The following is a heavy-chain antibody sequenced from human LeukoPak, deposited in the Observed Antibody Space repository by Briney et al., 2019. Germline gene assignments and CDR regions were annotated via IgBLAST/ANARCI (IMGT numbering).Heavy chain of an antibody. CDR3: AIWTSGNY. D-gene: IGHD1-1*01. CDR2: MDPSGSRK. J-gene: IGHJ4*02. V-gene: IGHV3-7*01. Sequence: GGSLRLSCAASGFTFNRSWMNWVRQAPGKGLEWVANMDPSGSRKRYVDSVKGRFTISKDNPGTSLYLEMYSLRAEDTAIYYCAIWTSGNYWGQGTLVTVSS. CDR1: GFTFNRSW.